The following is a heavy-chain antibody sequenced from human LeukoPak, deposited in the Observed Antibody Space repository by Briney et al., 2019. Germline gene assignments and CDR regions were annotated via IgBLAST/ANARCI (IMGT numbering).Heavy chain of an antibody. J-gene: IGHJ4*02. V-gene: IGHV3-7*01. CDR1: GFAFSDYY. CDR2: IKQDGSEK. D-gene: IGHD3-10*01. CDR3: ATTGDY. Sequence: PGGSLRLSCAASGFAFSDYYMNWIRQAPGKGLEWVANIKQDGSEKYYVDSVKGRFTISRDNAKNSLYLQMNSLRAEDTAVYYCATTGDYWGQGTLVTVSS.